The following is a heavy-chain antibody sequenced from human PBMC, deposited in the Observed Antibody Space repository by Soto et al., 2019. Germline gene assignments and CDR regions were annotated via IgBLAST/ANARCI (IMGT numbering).Heavy chain of an antibody. CDR2: VNHSGEA. V-gene: IGHV4-34*01. Sequence: PSETLSLTCGVYGGSFRNYYWIWVRQPPGKGLEWIGEVNHSGEATYNPSLQSRVSISLDTSNNHFSLKMTSVTAADTAIYFCAREERFPRCWFDPWGQGTQVTVSS. D-gene: IGHD3-10*01. CDR1: GGSFRNYY. J-gene: IGHJ5*02. CDR3: AREERFPRCWFDP.